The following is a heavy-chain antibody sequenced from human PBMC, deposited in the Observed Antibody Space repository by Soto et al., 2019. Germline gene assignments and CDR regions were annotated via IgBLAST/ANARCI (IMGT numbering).Heavy chain of an antibody. Sequence: QVQLQESGPGLVKPSETLSLTCSVSGGSISDYQWNWIRQPPGKGLEWIGYIYYSARTNYNPSLKRRVAISLDTSTKQFSLRLRSVTAADTAVYYFARMRGLWDISPYFDYWGQGTLVHVSS. D-gene: IGHD3-16*02. CDR3: ARMRGLWDISPYFDY. J-gene: IGHJ4*02. V-gene: IGHV4-59*01. CDR2: IYYSART. CDR1: GGSISDYQ.